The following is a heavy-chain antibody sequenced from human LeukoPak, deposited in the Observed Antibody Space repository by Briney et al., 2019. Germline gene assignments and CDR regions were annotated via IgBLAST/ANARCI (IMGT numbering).Heavy chain of an antibody. V-gene: IGHV1-69*04. Sequence: GSSVKVSCKASGGTFSSYAISWVRQAPGQGLEWMGRIIPILGIANYAQKFQGRVTITADKSTSTAYMELSSLRSEDTAVYYCAREMGIVVPAVTDHYYYYYGMDVWGQGTTVTVSS. J-gene: IGHJ6*02. CDR2: IIPILGIA. CDR1: GGTFSSYA. D-gene: IGHD2-2*01. CDR3: AREMGIVVPAVTDHYYYYYGMDV.